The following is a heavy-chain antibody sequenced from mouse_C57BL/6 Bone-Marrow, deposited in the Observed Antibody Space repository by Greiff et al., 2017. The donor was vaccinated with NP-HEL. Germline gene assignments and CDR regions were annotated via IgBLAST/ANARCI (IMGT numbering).Heavy chain of an antibody. V-gene: IGHV5-17*01. CDR3: ARFDGYYGFAY. CDR2: ISSGSSTI. D-gene: IGHD2-3*01. Sequence: EVHLVESGGGLVKPGGSLKLSCAASGFTFSDYGMHWVRQAPEKGLEWVAYISSGSSTIYYADTVKGRFTISRDNAKNTLFLQMTSLRSEDTAMYYCARFDGYYGFAYWGQGTLVTVSA. J-gene: IGHJ3*01. CDR1: GFTFSDYG.